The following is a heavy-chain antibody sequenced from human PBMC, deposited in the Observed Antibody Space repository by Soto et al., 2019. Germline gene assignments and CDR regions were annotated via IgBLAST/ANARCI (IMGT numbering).Heavy chain of an antibody. D-gene: IGHD4-17*01. CDR1: GGSISSYY. V-gene: IGHV4-59*08. J-gene: IGHJ3*02. CDR3: ARHFPIVSDYVAFDI. CDR2: IYYSGST. Sequence: SETLSLTCTVSGGSISSYYWSWIRQPPGKGLEWIGYIYYSGSTNYNPSLKSRVTISVDTSKNQFSLKLSSVTAADTAVYYCARHFPIVSDYVAFDIWGQGTMVTVSS.